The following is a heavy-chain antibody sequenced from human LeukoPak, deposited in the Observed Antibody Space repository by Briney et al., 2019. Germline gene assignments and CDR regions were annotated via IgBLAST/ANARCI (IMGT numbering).Heavy chain of an antibody. V-gene: IGHV3-33*01. CDR1: GITFSSYG. CDR3: ARDGAIAAAGTYYFDY. Sequence: GRSLRLSCAAPGITFSSYGMHWVRQAPGKGLEWVAVIWYDGSNRYYADSMKGRFTISRDNSKNTLYLQMNSLRAEDTAVYYCARDGAIAAAGTYYFDYWGQGTLVTVSS. D-gene: IGHD6-13*01. J-gene: IGHJ4*02. CDR2: IWYDGSNR.